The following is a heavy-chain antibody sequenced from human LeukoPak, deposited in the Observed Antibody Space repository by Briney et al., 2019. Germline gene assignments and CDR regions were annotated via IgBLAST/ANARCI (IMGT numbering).Heavy chain of an antibody. CDR2: IWYDGSNK. CDR1: GFTFSSYG. J-gene: IGHJ4*02. Sequence: GRSLRLSCAASGFTFSSYGMHWVRQAPGKGLEWVAVIWYDGSNKYYADSVKGRFTISRDNSKNTLYLQMNSLRAEDTAVYYCARARGRLSPFDYWGQGTLVTVSS. CDR3: ARARGRLSPFDY. D-gene: IGHD3-10*01. V-gene: IGHV3-33*01.